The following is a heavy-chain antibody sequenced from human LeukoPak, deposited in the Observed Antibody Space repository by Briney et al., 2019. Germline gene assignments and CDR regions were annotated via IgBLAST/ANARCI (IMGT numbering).Heavy chain of an antibody. J-gene: IGHJ4*02. V-gene: IGHV3-23*01. CDR3: AKDNGGNGGSWYSPVDF. D-gene: IGHD2-15*01. CDR2: ISGSSNNT. Sequence: GGSLRLSCAASGFTFSTYAMSWVRQAPGKGLEWVSVISGSSNNTYYADSVKGRFAISRDNSKNTLSLQMSSLRAEDTAVYYCAKDNGGNGGSWYSPVDFWGQGTLVTVSS. CDR1: GFTFSTYA.